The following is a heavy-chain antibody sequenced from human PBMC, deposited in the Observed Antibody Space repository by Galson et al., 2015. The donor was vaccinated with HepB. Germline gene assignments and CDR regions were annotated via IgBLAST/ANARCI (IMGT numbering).Heavy chain of an antibody. D-gene: IGHD2-2*01. CDR1: GYTFTSYD. Sequence: SVKVSCKASGYTFTSYDINWVRQATGQGLEWMGWMNPNSGNTGYAQKFQDRVTMTEDTSTDTAYMELSSLRSEDTAVYYCATVSDIVVVPAATKGGFDYWGQGTLVTVSS. V-gene: IGHV1-8*01. CDR3: ATVSDIVVVPAATKGGFDY. J-gene: IGHJ4*02. CDR2: MNPNSGNT.